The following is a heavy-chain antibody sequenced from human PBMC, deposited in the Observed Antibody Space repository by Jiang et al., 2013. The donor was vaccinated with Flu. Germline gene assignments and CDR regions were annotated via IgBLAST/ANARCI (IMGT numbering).Heavy chain of an antibody. D-gene: IGHD5-18*01. CDR2: IFYSGNT. Sequence: PGLVKPSQTLSLTCTVSGGSINSDDYYWSWIRQPPGKGLEWIGYIFYSGNTYYNPSLKSRVTISIDTSKNQFSLKLSSVTAADTAVYYCARDGGQLWLLTGNYGMDVWGQGTTVTVSS. V-gene: IGHV4-30-4*01. J-gene: IGHJ6*02. CDR1: GGSINSDDYY. CDR3: ARDGGQLWLLTGNYGMDV.